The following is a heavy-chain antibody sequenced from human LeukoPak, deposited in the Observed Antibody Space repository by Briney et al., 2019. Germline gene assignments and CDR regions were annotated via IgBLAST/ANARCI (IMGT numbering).Heavy chain of an antibody. CDR1: GVSISSGSYY. Sequence: SQTLSLTCTVSGVSISSGSYYWGWIRQPAGKGLEWIGRIYTSGSTNYNPSLKSRVTISVDTSKNQFSLKLSSVTAADTAVYYCATGRDGYNRDAFDIWGQGTMVTVSS. J-gene: IGHJ3*02. CDR2: IYTSGST. CDR3: ATGRDGYNRDAFDI. D-gene: IGHD5-24*01. V-gene: IGHV4-61*02.